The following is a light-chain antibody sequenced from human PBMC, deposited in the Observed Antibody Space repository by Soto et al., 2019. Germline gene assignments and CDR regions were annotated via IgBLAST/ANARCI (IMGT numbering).Light chain of an antibody. V-gene: IGKV3-11*01. J-gene: IGKJ1*01. Sequence: EIVLTQSPGTLSLSQGERATLSCRASQSVSNNYLAWYQQKPGQPPRLLIYDTSDRATGIPARFSGSGSGTDFPLTISSLEPEDVAVFYCQQRSIWPWTFGQWTKV. CDR2: DTS. CDR3: QQRSIWPWT. CDR1: QSVSNNY.